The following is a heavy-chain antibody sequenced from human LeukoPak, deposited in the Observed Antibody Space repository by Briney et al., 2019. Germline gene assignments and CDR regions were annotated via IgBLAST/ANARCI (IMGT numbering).Heavy chain of an antibody. D-gene: IGHD5-18*01. CDR1: GFTFSNYN. J-gene: IGHJ4*02. CDR3: ARRASTERGHSYGLDY. Sequence: GGSLRLSCVVSGFTFSNYNMNWVRQAPGKGLEWVSSIGRSDTYIYYADSVTGRFTISRDNAKNSLYLQMSSLRAEDTAVYFCARRASTERGHSYGLDYWGQGALVTVSS. CDR2: IGRSDTYI. V-gene: IGHV3-21*01.